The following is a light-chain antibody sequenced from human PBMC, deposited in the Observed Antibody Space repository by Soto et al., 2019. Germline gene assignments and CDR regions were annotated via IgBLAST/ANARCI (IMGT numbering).Light chain of an antibody. CDR2: GAS. V-gene: IGKV1-17*03. Sequence: DIQMTQSPSAMSASLGDRVTITCRASQGISNSLAWFQQKPGKVPKRLIYGASTLQSGAPSRFSSSASGAAFTLTISSLQPEDFATSYCLQYNSYPFPFGGGT. J-gene: IGKJ4*01. CDR1: QGISNS. CDR3: LQYNSYPFP.